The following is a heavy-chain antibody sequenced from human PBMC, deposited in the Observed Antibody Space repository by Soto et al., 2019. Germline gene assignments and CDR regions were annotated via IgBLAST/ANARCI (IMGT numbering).Heavy chain of an antibody. J-gene: IGHJ5*02. CDR3: AKEPRYDSSGYYYVVWFAP. CDR1: GFTFSSYA. V-gene: IGHV3-23*01. D-gene: IGHD3-22*01. CDR2: ISGSGGST. Sequence: GGSLRLSCAASGFTFSSYAMSWVRQAPGKGLEWVSAISGSGGSTYYADSVKGRFTISRDNSKNTLYLQMNSLRAEDTAVYYCAKEPRYDSSGYYYVVWFAPWGQGIRVT.